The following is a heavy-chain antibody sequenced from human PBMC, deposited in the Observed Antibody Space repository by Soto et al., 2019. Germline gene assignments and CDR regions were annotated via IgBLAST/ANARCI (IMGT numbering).Heavy chain of an antibody. D-gene: IGHD3-16*01. Sequence: GGSLRLSCAASGFTFSSYGMHWVRQAPGKGLEWVAVIWYDGSNKYYADSVKGRFTISRDNSKNTLYLQMNSLRAEDTAVYYCARDQDGGAAPTGAFDIWGQGTMVTVSS. CDR2: IWYDGSNK. J-gene: IGHJ3*02. CDR1: GFTFSSYG. V-gene: IGHV3-33*01. CDR3: ARDQDGGAAPTGAFDI.